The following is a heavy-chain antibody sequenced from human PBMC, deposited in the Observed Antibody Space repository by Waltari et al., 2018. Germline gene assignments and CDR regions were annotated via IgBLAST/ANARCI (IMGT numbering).Heavy chain of an antibody. CDR2: IYHSGST. D-gene: IGHD2-21*01. V-gene: IGHV4-38-2*01. Sequence: QVQLQESGPGLVKPSETLSLTCAVSGYSISSGYYWSWIRQPPGKGLEWIGSIYHSGSTYYNPSLKSRVTISVDTSKNQFSLKLSSVTAADTAVYYCGNCGGDCYLGDAFDIWGQGTMVTVSS. J-gene: IGHJ3*02. CDR1: GYSISSGYY. CDR3: GNCGGDCYLGDAFDI.